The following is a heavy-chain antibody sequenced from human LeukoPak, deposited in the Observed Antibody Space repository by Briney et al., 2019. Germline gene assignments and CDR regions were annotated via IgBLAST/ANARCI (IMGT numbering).Heavy chain of an antibody. CDR2: MNPNSGNT. CDR3: ARVPRRGDRFDP. V-gene: IGHV1-8*02. D-gene: IGHD2-2*01. Sequence: ASVTVSCKASGYAFTDYYMQWVRQATGQGLEWMGWMNPNSGNTGYAQKFQGRVTMTRNTSISTAYMELSSLTSEDTAVYYCARVPRRGDRFDPWGQGTLVTVSS. CDR1: GYAFTDYY. J-gene: IGHJ5*02.